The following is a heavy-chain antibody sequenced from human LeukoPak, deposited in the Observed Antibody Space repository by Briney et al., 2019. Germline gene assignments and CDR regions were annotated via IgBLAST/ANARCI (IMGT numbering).Heavy chain of an antibody. Sequence: GGSLRLSCAASGFTFSTYRMNWVRQAPGKGLEWVAAITGSGASTDYAGSVKGRFTISRDNSKNTLYLRMNSLRAEDTAIYYCAKRSAESSGYFDYWGQGTLVTVSS. J-gene: IGHJ4*02. V-gene: IGHV3-23*01. CDR1: GFTFSTYR. CDR3: AKRSAESSGYFDY. CDR2: ITGSGAST. D-gene: IGHD6-19*01.